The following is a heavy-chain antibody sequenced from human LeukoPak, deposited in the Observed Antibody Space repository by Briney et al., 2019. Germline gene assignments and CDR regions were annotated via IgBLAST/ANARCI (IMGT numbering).Heavy chain of an antibody. D-gene: IGHD4-11*01. V-gene: IGHV4-59*08. CDR1: GGSISSYY. J-gene: IGHJ3*02. CDR2: IYYSGST. CDR3: ARSSYRGDAFDI. Sequence: SETLSLTCTVSGGSISSYYWSWIRQPPGKGLEWIGYIYYSGSTNYNPSLKSRVTISVDTSKNQFSLKLSSVTAADTAVYYCARSSYRGDAFDIWGQGTMVTVSS.